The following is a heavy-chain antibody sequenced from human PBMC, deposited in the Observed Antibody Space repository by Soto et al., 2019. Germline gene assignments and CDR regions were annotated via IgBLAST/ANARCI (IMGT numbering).Heavy chain of an antibody. V-gene: IGHV1-18*01. CDR1: GYAFTSNG. Sequence: QVNLVQSGAEVKKPGASVKVSCKGSGYAFTSNGITWVRQAPGQGLEWMGWISAHNGNTNYAQKLQGRVTVTRDTSTSTAYMELRSLRSDDTAVYYCARGRYGDYWGQGALVTVSS. J-gene: IGHJ4*02. CDR2: ISAHNGNT. CDR3: ARGRYGDY. D-gene: IGHD1-1*01.